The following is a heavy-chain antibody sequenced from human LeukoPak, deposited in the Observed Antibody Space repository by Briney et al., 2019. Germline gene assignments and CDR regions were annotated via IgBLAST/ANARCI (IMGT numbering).Heavy chain of an antibody. CDR3: AREVEVPAAINYYYMDV. CDR2: IYTSGST. J-gene: IGHJ6*03. V-gene: IGHV4-4*07. CDR1: GGSISSYY. D-gene: IGHD2-2*01. Sequence: SKTLSLTCTVSGGSISSYYWSWIRQPAGKGLEWIGRIYTSGSTNYNPSLKSRVTMSVDTSKNQFSLKLSSVTAADTAVYYCAREVEVPAAINYYYMDVWGKGTTVTVSS.